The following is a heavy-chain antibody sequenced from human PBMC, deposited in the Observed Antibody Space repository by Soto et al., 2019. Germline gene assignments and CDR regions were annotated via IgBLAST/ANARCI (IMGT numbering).Heavy chain of an antibody. CDR2: VAQNGYI. J-gene: IGHJ6*03. V-gene: IGHV4-4*02. Sequence: SETLSLTCTVSNGSISSSNWWSWVRQSPGKGLEWIGEVAQNGYIGSIPSLKSRLTILLDKPTNRFSLRLTSVTAADTAVYYCARGYCSGGSCYSPYYYYMDVWGKGTTVTVSS. D-gene: IGHD2-15*01. CDR3: ARGYCSGGSCYSPYYYYMDV. CDR1: NGSISSSNW.